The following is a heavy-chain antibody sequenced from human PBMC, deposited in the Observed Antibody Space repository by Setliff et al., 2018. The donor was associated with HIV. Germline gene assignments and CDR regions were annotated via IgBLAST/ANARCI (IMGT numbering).Heavy chain of an antibody. D-gene: IGHD2-21*02. J-gene: IGHJ6*02. CDR1: GGSIRTGAYY. CDR3: ARAMRGVVVTNMYYYYGMDV. CDR2: IYYDGRT. V-gene: IGHV4-39*07. Sequence: SSETLSLTCTVSGGSIRTGAYYWGWIRQPPGKGLEWIGSIYYDGRTFYKPSLKSRLTISVDTSKNQFSLSLNSVTAADTAVYYCARAMRGVVVTNMYYYYGMDVWGQGTTVTVSS.